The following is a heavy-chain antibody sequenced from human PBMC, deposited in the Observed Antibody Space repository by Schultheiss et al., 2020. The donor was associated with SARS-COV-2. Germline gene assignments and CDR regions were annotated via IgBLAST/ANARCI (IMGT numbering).Heavy chain of an antibody. CDR2: IYYSGST. V-gene: IGHV4-59*08. CDR1: GGSFSGYY. Sequence: SETLSLTCAVYGGSFSGYYWSWIRQPPGKGLEWIGYIYYSGSTNYNPSLKSRVTISVDTSKNQFSLKLSSVTAADTAVYYCARRAGNGYYYYMDVWGKGTTVTVSS. J-gene: IGHJ6*03. D-gene: IGHD1-1*01. CDR3: ARRAGNGYYYYMDV.